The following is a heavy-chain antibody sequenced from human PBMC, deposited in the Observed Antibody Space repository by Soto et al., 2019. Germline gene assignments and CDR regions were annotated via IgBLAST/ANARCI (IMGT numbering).Heavy chain of an antibody. Sequence: QVQLVQSGAEVKKPGASVKVSCKASGYTFTSYGISWVRQAPGQGLEWMGWISAYNGNTNYAQKHQGRVTMTTDTSTRTAYMELRSLRSDDTAVYYCARAARPFMGATDFEYWGQGTLVTVSS. J-gene: IGHJ4*02. CDR2: ISAYNGNT. D-gene: IGHD1-26*01. CDR3: ARAARPFMGATDFEY. CDR1: GYTFTSYG. V-gene: IGHV1-18*01.